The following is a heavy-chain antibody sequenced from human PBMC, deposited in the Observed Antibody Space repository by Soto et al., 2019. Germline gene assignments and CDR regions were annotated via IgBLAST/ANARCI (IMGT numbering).Heavy chain of an antibody. CDR3: ERGEQLVQTKWSDN. J-gene: IGHJ4*02. Sequence: PSQTLSLTCSISGERVSSNRAAFNLISQSPSIGLEWLGMTYYRSKWYNDYALSVKSRITINPDTSTNQFCMKMNSVIPDEPAGYYCERGEQLVQTKWSDNWGKGT. CDR1: GERVSSNRAA. D-gene: IGHD6-13*01. V-gene: IGHV6-1*01. CDR2: TYYRSKWYN.